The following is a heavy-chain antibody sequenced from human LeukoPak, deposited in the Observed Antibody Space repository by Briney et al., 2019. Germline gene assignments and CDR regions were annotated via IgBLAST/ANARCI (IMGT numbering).Heavy chain of an antibody. CDR1: GGTFISYA. CDR2: IIPILGMA. Sequence: SVKVSCKASGGTFISYAISWVRQAPGQGLEWMGRIIPILGMANYAQKFQGRVTITADKSTSTAYMELSSLRSEDTAVYYCAREGYYDSSAKGWFDHWGQGTLVTVSS. D-gene: IGHD3-22*01. V-gene: IGHV1-69*04. CDR3: AREGYYDSSAKGWFDH. J-gene: IGHJ5*02.